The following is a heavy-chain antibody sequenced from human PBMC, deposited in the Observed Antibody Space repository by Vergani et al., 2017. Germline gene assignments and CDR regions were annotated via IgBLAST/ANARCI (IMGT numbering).Heavy chain of an antibody. CDR2: IYYSGST. V-gene: IGHV4-30-4*01. J-gene: IGHJ6*02. Sequence: QVQLQESGPGLVKPSQTLSLTCTVSGGSISSGDYYWSWIRQPPGKGLEWIGYIYYSGSTYYNPSLKSRVTISVDTSKNQFSLKLSSVTAADTAMYYCARLGSWGAGYYYYGMDVWGQGTTVTVSS. CDR1: GGSISSGDYY. CDR3: ARLGSWGAGYYYYGMDV. D-gene: IGHD3-16*01.